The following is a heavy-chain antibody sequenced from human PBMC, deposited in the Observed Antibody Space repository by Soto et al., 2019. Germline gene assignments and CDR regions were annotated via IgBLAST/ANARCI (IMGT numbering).Heavy chain of an antibody. CDR2: IQSGGPT. V-gene: IGHV3-66*01. D-gene: IGHD2-15*01. J-gene: IGHJ6*04. CDR1: GFTVSSKY. Sequence: EVHLVESGGGFVQPGGSLRLSCAASGFTVSSKYMSWVRQAPGKGLEWVSLIQSGGPTYYADSVKGRFTISRDTSANTLHLQMDSLRAEDTAVYYCARDDVLCDGGRCYGVPLDVLGKGTPVTVSS. CDR3: ARDDVLCDGGRCYGVPLDV.